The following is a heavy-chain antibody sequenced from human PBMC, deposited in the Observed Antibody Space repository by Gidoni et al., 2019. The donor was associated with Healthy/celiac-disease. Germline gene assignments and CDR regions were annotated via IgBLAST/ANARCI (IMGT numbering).Heavy chain of an antibody. CDR1: GFTFSSSA. J-gene: IGHJ4*02. V-gene: IGHV3-23*01. CDR2: ISGSGGST. D-gene: IGHD2-2*01. CDR3: AKVRYNVDCSSTSCFSYFDY. Sequence: EVPLLASGGGLVQPGGSLRLSCAASGFTFSSSAMSWVRQAPGKGLEWVPAISGSGGSTYYADAMKGRFTISRDKSKNTLYLQMNSLRAEDTAVYYCAKVRYNVDCSSTSCFSYFDYWGQGTLVTVSS.